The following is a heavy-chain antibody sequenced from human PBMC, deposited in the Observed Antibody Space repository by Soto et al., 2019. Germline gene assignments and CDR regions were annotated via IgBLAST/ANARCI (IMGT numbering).Heavy chain of an antibody. J-gene: IGHJ4*02. CDR3: ARDNSSSSLDY. CDR2: IHSGGST. D-gene: IGHD6-6*01. V-gene: IGHV3-53*01. CDR1: GFTVSSNY. Sequence: GGSLRLSCAASGFTVSSNYMSWVRQAPGKGLEWVSVIHSGGSTYYADSVKGRFTISRDNSKNTLYLQMNSLRAEDTAVYYCARDNSSSSLDYWGQGTLVTVSS.